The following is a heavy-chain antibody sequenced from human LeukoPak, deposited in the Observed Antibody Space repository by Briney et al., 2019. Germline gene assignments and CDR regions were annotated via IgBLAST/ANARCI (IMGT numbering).Heavy chain of an antibody. V-gene: IGHV4-39*07. CDR3: ARVREVLSYYDSSGYFVEY. D-gene: IGHD3-22*01. CDR2: IYYSGST. Sequence: SETLSLTCTVSGGSISSSSYYWGWIRQPPGKGLEWIGSIYYSGSTYYNPSLKSRVTISVDTSKNQFSLKLSSVTAADTAVYYCARVREVLSYYDSSGYFVEYWGQGTLVTVSS. CDR1: GGSISSSSYY. J-gene: IGHJ4*02.